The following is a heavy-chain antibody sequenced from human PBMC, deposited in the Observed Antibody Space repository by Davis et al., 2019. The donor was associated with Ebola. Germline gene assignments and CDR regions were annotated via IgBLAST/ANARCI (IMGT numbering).Heavy chain of an antibody. CDR2: IYYSGST. D-gene: IGHD2-8*01. V-gene: IGHV4-39*07. Sequence: GSLRLSCTVSGGSISSSSYYWGWIRQPPGKGLEWIGSIYYSGSTYYNPSLKSRVTISVDTSKNQFSLKLSSVTAADTAVYYCARDYVYWGQGILVTVSS. CDR3: ARDYVY. J-gene: IGHJ4*02. CDR1: GGSISSSSYY.